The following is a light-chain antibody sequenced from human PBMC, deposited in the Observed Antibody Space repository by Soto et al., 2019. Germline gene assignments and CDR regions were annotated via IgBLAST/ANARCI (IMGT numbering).Light chain of an antibody. Sequence: QSALTQPASVSGSPGQSITISCTGTSSDVGSYNLVSWYQQHPGKAPKLMIYEVSKRPSGVSNRFSGSKSGNTASLTISGLQAEGEADYYCCSYAGSSTFRVFGGGTQLTVL. J-gene: IGLJ3*02. CDR2: EVS. CDR1: SSDVGSYNL. V-gene: IGLV2-23*02. CDR3: CSYAGSSTFRV.